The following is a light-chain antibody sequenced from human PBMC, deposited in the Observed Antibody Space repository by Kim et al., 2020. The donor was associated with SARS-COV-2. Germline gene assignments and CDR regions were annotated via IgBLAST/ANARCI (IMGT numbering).Light chain of an antibody. CDR2: GVT. V-gene: IGLV2-14*03. Sequence: QSITISCTGTSSDLGGYNYVSWYHQHPGKAPKLMIYGVTNRPSGVSNRFSGSKSGNTASLTISGLQAEDEADYYCSSYTISNTLVVFGGGTQLTVL. J-gene: IGLJ3*02. CDR3: SSYTISNTLVV. CDR1: SSDLGGYNY.